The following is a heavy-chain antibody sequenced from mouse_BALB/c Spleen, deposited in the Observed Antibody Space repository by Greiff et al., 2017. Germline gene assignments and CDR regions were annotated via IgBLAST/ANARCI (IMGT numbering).Heavy chain of an antibody. Sequence: VQVVESGPGLVQPSQSLSITCTVSGFSLTSYGVHWVRQSPGKGLEWLGVIWSGGSTDYNAAFISRLSISKDNSKSQVFFKMNSLQANDTAIYYCARNYYYGSSHYFDYWGQGTTLTVSS. D-gene: IGHD1-1*01. V-gene: IGHV2-2*02. CDR2: IWSGGST. J-gene: IGHJ2*01. CDR3: ARNYYYGSSHYFDY. CDR1: GFSLTSYG.